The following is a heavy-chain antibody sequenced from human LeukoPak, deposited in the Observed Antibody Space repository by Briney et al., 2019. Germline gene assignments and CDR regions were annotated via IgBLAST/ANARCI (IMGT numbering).Heavy chain of an antibody. CDR1: GFTFSSYW. CDR2: INSAGIST. D-gene: IGHD6-13*01. CDR3: ARDIAAAVDY. J-gene: IGHJ4*02. V-gene: IGHV3-74*01. Sequence: GGSLRLSCTASGFTFSSYWMHWVRQVPGKGLVWVSRINSAGISTNYADSVKGRFTISRDNAKNTLYLQMNSLRAEDTAIYYCARDIAAAVDYWGQGTLVTVSS.